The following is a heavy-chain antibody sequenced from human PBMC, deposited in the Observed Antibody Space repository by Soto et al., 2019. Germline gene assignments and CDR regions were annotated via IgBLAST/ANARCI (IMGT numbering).Heavy chain of an antibody. D-gene: IGHD6-19*01. CDR2: INHSGST. CDR1: GGSFSGYY. Sequence: QVQLQQWGAGLLKPSETLSLTCAVYGGSFSGYYWSWIRQPPGKGLEWIGEINHSGSTNYNPSLKSRVAISVDTSKNQFSLKLSSVTAADTAVYYGARGTGYSSGWSDYWGQGTLVTVSS. J-gene: IGHJ4*02. CDR3: ARGTGYSSGWSDY. V-gene: IGHV4-34*01.